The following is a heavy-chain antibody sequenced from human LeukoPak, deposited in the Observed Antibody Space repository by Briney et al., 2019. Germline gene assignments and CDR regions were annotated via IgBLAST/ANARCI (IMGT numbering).Heavy chain of an antibody. D-gene: IGHD3-10*01. CDR3: AKSNGYGLVDI. J-gene: IGHJ3*02. CDR1: GYSISSTYY. Sequence: SETLSLTCTVSGYSISSTYYWGWIRQPPGKGLEWIGNIFYSGSTYYSPSLKSRVTISLDTSRNQFSLKLNSVTAADTAVYYCAKSNGYGLVDIWGQGTMVTVSS. V-gene: IGHV4-38-2*02. CDR2: IFYSGST.